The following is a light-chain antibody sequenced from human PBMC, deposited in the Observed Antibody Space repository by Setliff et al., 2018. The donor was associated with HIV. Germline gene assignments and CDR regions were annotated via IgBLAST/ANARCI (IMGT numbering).Light chain of an antibody. V-gene: IGLV7-46*01. CDR2: GAT. Sequence: QAVVTQESSLTVSPGGTISLTCVSSTGAVTSGHYPHWFQQKPGQVPRPLIYGATKRHSWTPSRFSGSLLRDKAALTLSNAQAEDEADYYCLLSYGGARVFGSGTKVTVL. CDR1: TGAVTSGHY. CDR3: LLSYGGARV. J-gene: IGLJ1*01.